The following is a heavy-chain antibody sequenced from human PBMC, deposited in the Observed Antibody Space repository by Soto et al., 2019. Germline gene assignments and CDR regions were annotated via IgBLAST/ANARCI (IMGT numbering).Heavy chain of an antibody. D-gene: IGHD3-10*01. V-gene: IGHV4-59*01. J-gene: IGHJ3*02. CDR2: LYNSGNT. Sequence: SETLSLTCTVSGGYIGSFYWSWIRQSPGRGLEWIGYLYNSGNTVYNPSLKSRVTFSVDTSKNQFSLKLSSVTAADTAVYYCARRYGSAFDIWGQGTMVTVSS. CDR1: GGYIGSFY. CDR3: ARRYGSAFDI.